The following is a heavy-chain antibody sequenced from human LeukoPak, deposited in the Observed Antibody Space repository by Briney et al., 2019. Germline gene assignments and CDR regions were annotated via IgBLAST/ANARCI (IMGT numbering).Heavy chain of an antibody. CDR3: ASSGPYYDFWSGYYHY. V-gene: IGHV3-21*01. CDR1: GFTFSSYS. D-gene: IGHD3-3*01. J-gene: IGHJ4*02. CDR2: ISSSSSYI. Sequence: PGGSLRLSCAASGFTFSSYSMNWVRQAPGKGLEWVSSISSSSSYIYYADSVKGRFTISRDNAKNSLYLQMNSLRAEDTAVYYCASSGPYYDFWSGYYHYWGQGTLVTVSS.